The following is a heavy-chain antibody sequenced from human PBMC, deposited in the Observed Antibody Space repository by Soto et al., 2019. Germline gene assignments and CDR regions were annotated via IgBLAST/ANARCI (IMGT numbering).Heavy chain of an antibody. J-gene: IGHJ4*02. CDR1: GGTFSSYT. Sequence: QVQLVQSGAEVKKPGSSVKVSCKASGGTFSSYTISWVRQAPGQGLEWMGRIIPILGIANYAQKFQGRVTITADKSTSTAYMELISLRSEDTAVYYCASAVESSPLDYWGQGTLVTVSS. CDR3: ASAVESSPLDY. D-gene: IGHD6-13*01. CDR2: IIPILGIA. V-gene: IGHV1-69*02.